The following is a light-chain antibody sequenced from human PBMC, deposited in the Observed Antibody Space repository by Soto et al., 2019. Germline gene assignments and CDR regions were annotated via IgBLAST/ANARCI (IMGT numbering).Light chain of an antibody. Sequence: DIVMTQTPLSSPVTLGQPASISCRSSHSLVHSDGSTGLSWLQQRPGQPPKLLIYKMSNRFSGDTDRFSGSGAGTDFTLKISRVEPEDVGVYYCKQTTQFPYTFGQGTKLEI. CDR3: KQTTQFPYT. J-gene: IGKJ2*01. CDR1: HSLVHSDGSTG. V-gene: IGKV2-24*01. CDR2: KMS.